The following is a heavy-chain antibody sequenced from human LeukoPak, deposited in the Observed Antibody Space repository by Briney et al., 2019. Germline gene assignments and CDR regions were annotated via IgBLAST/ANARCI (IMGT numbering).Heavy chain of an antibody. CDR1: GFTFSSYA. CDR2: ISYDGSNK. J-gene: IGHJ3*02. Sequence: GRSLRLSCAASGFTFSSYAMHWVRQAPGKGLEWVAVISYDGSNKCYADSVKGRFTISRDNSKNTLYLQMNSLRAEDTAVYYCAREDTVTTPGAFDIWGQGTMVTVSS. V-gene: IGHV3-30-3*01. D-gene: IGHD4-17*01. CDR3: AREDTVTTPGAFDI.